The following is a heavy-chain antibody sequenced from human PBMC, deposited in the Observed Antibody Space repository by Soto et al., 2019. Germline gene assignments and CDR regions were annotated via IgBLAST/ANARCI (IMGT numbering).Heavy chain of an antibody. V-gene: IGHV5-51*01. J-gene: IGHJ4*02. CDR2: IYPGDSDT. CDR3: ARHERHYYDSSGYYYGVDY. CDR1: GYSFTSYW. Sequence: GESLKISCKGSGYSFTSYWIGWVRQMPGKGLEWMGIIYPGDSDTRYSPSFQGQVTISADKSISTAYLQWSSLKASDTAMYYWARHERHYYDSSGYYYGVDYWGQGTLVTVSS. D-gene: IGHD3-22*01.